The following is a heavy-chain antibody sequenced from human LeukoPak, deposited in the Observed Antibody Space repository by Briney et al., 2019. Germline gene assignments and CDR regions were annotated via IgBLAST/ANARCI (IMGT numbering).Heavy chain of an antibody. CDR2: IYYSGST. Sequence: PSETLSLTCTVSGGSISSSSYYWGWIRQPPGKGLEWIGSIYYSGSTYYNPSLKSRVTISVDTSKNQFSLKLSSVTAADTAVYYCASRTYSSSSGVGAFDIWGQGTMVTVSS. V-gene: IGHV4-39*07. D-gene: IGHD6-6*01. CDR1: GGSISSSSYY. J-gene: IGHJ3*02. CDR3: ASRTYSSSSGVGAFDI.